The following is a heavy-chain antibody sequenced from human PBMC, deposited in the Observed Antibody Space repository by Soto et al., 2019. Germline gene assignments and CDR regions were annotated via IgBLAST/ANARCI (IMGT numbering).Heavy chain of an antibody. V-gene: IGHV3-49*04. CDR1: GFTFSSYG. D-gene: IGHD7-27*01. Sequence: GGSLRLSCAASGFTFSSYGMHWVRQAPGKGLEWVGFIRSKAYGGTTEYAASVKGRFTISRDGSKSIAYLQMNSLKTEDTAVYYCTRPNHYYYYYYMDVWGKGTTVTVSS. J-gene: IGHJ6*03. CDR3: TRPNHYYYYYYMDV. CDR2: IRSKAYGGTT.